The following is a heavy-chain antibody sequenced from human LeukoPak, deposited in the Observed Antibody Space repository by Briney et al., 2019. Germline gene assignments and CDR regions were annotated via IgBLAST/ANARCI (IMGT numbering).Heavy chain of an antibody. Sequence: SETLSLTCAVYGESFSGYYWSWIRQPPGKGLEWIGEINHSGSTNYNPSLKSRVTISVDTSKNQFSLKLSSVTAADTAVYYCARGGYDLDPWGQGTLVTVSS. J-gene: IGHJ5*02. CDR3: ARGGYDLDP. CDR2: INHSGST. D-gene: IGHD2-2*01. V-gene: IGHV4-34*01. CDR1: GESFSGYY.